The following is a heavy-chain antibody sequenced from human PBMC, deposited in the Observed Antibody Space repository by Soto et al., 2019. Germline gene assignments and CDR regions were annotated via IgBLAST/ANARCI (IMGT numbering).Heavy chain of an antibody. D-gene: IGHD3-22*01. CDR1: GGTFTDLG. V-gene: IGHV1-69*13. Sequence: SSVKVSCKASGGTFTDLGLHWLRQAPGQGLEWMGGIIHIFGTPNYAQKFQGRVIITADEFTSTAHMELSSLRSEDTAVYYCARGWDHYDSSGLLTWFDPWGQGTLVTVSS. CDR2: IIHIFGTP. J-gene: IGHJ5*02. CDR3: ARGWDHYDSSGLLTWFDP.